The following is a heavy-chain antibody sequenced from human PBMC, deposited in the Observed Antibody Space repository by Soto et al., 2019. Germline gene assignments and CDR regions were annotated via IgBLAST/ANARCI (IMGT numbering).Heavy chain of an antibody. CDR1: GYTFASYA. J-gene: IGHJ4*02. CDR2: INAGNGNT. D-gene: IGHD6-6*01. CDR3: ARERARRPFDY. Sequence: ASVKVSCKASGYTFASYAMRWVRQAPGQRLEWMGWINAGNGNTKYSQKFQGRVTITRDTSASTAYMELSSLRSEDTAVYYCARERARRPFDYWGQGTLVTVSS. V-gene: IGHV1-3*01.